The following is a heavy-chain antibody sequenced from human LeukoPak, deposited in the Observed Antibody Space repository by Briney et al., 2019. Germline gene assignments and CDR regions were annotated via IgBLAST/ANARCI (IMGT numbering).Heavy chain of an antibody. V-gene: IGHV3-48*04. J-gene: IGHJ4*02. Sequence: RGSLRLSCAASGFTFSSYSMNWVRQAPGKGLEWVSYISSGSSTIYYADSVKGRFTISRDNAKNSLYLQMNSLRAEDTAVYYCARVDGTFDYWGQGTLVTVSS. CDR3: ARVDGTFDY. CDR1: GFTFSSYS. CDR2: ISSGSSTI.